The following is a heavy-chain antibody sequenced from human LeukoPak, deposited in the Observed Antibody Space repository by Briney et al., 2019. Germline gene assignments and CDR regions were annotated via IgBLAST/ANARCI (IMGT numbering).Heavy chain of an antibody. Sequence: GSLRLSCAASGFTFSSYGMHWVRQAPGKGLEWVAVISYDGSNKYYADSVKGRFTISRDNSKNTLYLQMNSLRAEDTAVYYCAKETYYDILTGSHLEYWGQGTLVTVSS. D-gene: IGHD3-9*01. CDR1: GFTFSSYG. J-gene: IGHJ4*02. V-gene: IGHV3-30*18. CDR3: AKETYYDILTGSHLEY. CDR2: ISYDGSNK.